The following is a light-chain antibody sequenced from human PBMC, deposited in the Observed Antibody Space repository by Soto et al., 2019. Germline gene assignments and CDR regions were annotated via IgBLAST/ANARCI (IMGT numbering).Light chain of an antibody. Sequence: QSVLTQPPSVSGAPGQTVTISCTGNNSNIGGVYDVHWYQQLPGTAPKLIIYGNNKRPSGVPDRFSGSKSYASAPLAMTGLQCVDEGDYYCHSYDSGLSGSLSAGGTRLT. J-gene: IGLJ2*01. CDR1: NSNIGGVYD. V-gene: IGLV1-40*01. CDR2: GNN. CDR3: HSYDSGLSGSL.